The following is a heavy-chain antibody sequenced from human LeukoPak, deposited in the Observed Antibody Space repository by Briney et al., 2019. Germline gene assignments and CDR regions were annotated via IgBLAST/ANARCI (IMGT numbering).Heavy chain of an antibody. D-gene: IGHD2-2*01. V-gene: IGHV3-21*01. J-gene: IGHJ6*02. CDR3: ARVHQLLRGLPYYYGMDV. CDR1: GFTFSSYS. CDR2: ISSSSSYI. Sequence: PGGSLRLSCAASGFTFSSYSMNWVRQAPGKGLEWVSSISSSSSYIYYADSVKGRFTISRDNAKNSLYLQMNSLRAEDTAVYYCARVHQLLRGLPYYYGMDVWGQGTTVTVSS.